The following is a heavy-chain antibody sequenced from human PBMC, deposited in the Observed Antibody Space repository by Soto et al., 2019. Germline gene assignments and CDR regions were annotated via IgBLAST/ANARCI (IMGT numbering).Heavy chain of an antibody. CDR2: ISNSGGST. Sequence: GGSLRLSCAASGFTFSTHAMSWVRQAPGKGLEWVSGISNSGGSTHYADSVKGRFTISRDNSKNTLYLQMNSLRVEDTAVYYCAKDKLLMVYATDEWRDPWGQGTLVTVSS. J-gene: IGHJ5*02. V-gene: IGHV3-23*01. D-gene: IGHD2-8*01. CDR3: AKDKLLMVYATDEWRDP. CDR1: GFTFSTHA.